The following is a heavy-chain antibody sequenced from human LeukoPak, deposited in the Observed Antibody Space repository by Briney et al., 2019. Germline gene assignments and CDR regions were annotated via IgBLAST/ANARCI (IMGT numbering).Heavy chain of an antibody. CDR2: IYYSGST. J-gene: IGHJ4*02. V-gene: IGHV4-30-4*02. Sequence: SSETLSLTCTVPGGSISSGDYYWSWIRQPPGKGLEWIGYIYYSGSTYYNLSLKSRVTISVDTSKNQFSLKLSSVTAADTAVYYCARVHVEWLLSRGYFDYWGQGTLVTVSS. CDR3: ARVHVEWLLSRGYFDY. CDR1: GGSISSGDYY. D-gene: IGHD3-3*01.